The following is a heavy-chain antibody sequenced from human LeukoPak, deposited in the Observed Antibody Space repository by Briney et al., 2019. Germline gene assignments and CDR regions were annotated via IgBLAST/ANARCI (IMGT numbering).Heavy chain of an antibody. Sequence: PGGSLRLSCAASGFTFSNYAMHWVRQAPGKGPEWVAVISYDGSKKYHADSVKGRFTISRDNSKNTLDLQMNSLRAEDTAVYYCAKDRVVVVPAAIAYWGQGTLVTVSS. CDR3: AKDRVVVVPAAIAY. D-gene: IGHD2-2*02. V-gene: IGHV3-30-3*01. CDR2: ISYDGSKK. CDR1: GFTFSNYA. J-gene: IGHJ4*02.